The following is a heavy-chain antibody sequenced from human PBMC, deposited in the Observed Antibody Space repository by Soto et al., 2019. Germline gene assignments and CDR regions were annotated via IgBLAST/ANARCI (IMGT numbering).Heavy chain of an antibody. V-gene: IGHV4-39*01. CDR3: ARHRVYYDSKHNWFDP. CDR1: GGSISSSSYY. D-gene: IGHD3-22*01. CDR2: IYYSGST. Sequence: SETLSLTCTVSGGSISSSSYYWGWIRQPPGKGLEWIGSIYYSGSTYYNPSLKSRVTISVDTSKNQFSLKLSSVTAADTAVYYCARHRVYYDSKHNWFDPWGQGTLVTVSS. J-gene: IGHJ5*02.